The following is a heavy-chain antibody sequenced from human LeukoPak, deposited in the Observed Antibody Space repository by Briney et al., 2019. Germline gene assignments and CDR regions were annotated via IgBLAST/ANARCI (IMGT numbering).Heavy chain of an antibody. CDR3: ARDQEAYGGIPDY. D-gene: IGHD4-23*01. Sequence: ASVKVSCKASGYTFTGYYMHWVRQAPGQGLEWMAWINPNSGGTNYAQKFQGRVTMTRGTSISTAYMELSRLRSDDTAVYYCARDQEAYGGIPDYWGQGTLVTVSS. CDR2: INPNSGGT. J-gene: IGHJ4*02. V-gene: IGHV1-2*02. CDR1: GYTFTGYY.